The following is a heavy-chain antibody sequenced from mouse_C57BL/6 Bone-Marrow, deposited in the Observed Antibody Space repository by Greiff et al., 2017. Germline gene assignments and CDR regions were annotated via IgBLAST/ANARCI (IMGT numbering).Heavy chain of an antibody. D-gene: IGHD5-1*01. CDR2: FPPYHDDT. Sequence: VQLQQSGAELVKPGASVKMSCKASGYTFTTYPIEWMKQNHGKSLEWIGNFPPYHDDTKYNEKFKGKATLTVEKSSNTVYLELSRLTSDDSAVYYGARSSTFFYYFDYWGQGTTVTVSS. J-gene: IGHJ2*01. V-gene: IGHV1-47*01. CDR3: ARSSTFFYYFDY. CDR1: GYTFTTYP.